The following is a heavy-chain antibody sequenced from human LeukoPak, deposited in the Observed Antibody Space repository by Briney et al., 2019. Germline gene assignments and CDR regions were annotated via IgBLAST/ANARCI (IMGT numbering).Heavy chain of an antibody. D-gene: IGHD5-18*01. CDR2: ISCDGSNK. CDR3: AKERYSYGYPDYYYGMAV. Sequence: GGALRLPCAASGFTFSSYGMHWVRQAPGKGLERVAVISCDGSNKYYADSVKGRFTISRDNSKNTLYLQMNSLRAEDTAVYYCAKERYSYGYPDYYYGMAVWGQGTTVTVSS. CDR1: GFTFSSYG. V-gene: IGHV3-30*18. J-gene: IGHJ6*02.